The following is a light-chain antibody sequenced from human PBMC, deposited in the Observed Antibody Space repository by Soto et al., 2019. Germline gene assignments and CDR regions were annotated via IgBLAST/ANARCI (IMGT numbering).Light chain of an antibody. Sequence: DIQMTQSPSTLSASVGDRVTITCRASLSTSSYLAWYQQKPGKAPKLLIYQASSLENGVPSRFSGSGSGTEFSLTISSLQPDDFATYYCLQYSSHSTFGQGTKVDI. CDR2: QAS. J-gene: IGKJ1*01. CDR3: LQYSSHST. CDR1: LSTSSY. V-gene: IGKV1-5*03.